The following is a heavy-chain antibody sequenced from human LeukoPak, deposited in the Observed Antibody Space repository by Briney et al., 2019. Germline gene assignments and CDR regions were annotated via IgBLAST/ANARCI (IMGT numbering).Heavy chain of an antibody. CDR1: GYSISSGYY. J-gene: IGHJ5*02. D-gene: IGHD2-2*01. V-gene: IGHV4-38-2*02. Sequence: SETLSLTCTVSGYSISSGYYWGWIRQPPGKGLEWIGSIYHNGSTHYNPSLKSRVTISVDTSKNQFSLKLSSATAADTAVYYCARDLYCSSTSCYGWFDPWGQGTLVTVSS. CDR3: ARDLYCSSTSCYGWFDP. CDR2: IYHNGST.